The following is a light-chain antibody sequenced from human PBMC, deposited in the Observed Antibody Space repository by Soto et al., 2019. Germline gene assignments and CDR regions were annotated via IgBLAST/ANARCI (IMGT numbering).Light chain of an antibody. Sequence: EIVLTQSPGTLSLSPGERATLSCRASLSVSSSYLAWYQQEPGQAPRLLIYATSNRATGIPDRFSGSGSGTGFTLTISRLEPEELAVYYCQQYDNSLYTFGQGTKLEIK. CDR1: LSVSSSY. CDR3: QQYDNSLYT. V-gene: IGKV3-20*01. CDR2: ATS. J-gene: IGKJ2*01.